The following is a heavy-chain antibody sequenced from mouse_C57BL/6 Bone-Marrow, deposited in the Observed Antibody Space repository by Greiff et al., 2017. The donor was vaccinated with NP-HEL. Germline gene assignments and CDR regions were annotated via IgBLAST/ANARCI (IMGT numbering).Heavy chain of an antibody. CDR1: GFTFSSYG. CDR3: ARQCYWAY. CDR2: ISSGGSYT. V-gene: IGHV5-6*01. D-gene: IGHD2-12*01. J-gene: IGHJ3*01. Sequence: EVQRVESGGDLVKPGGSLKLSCAASGFTFSSYGMSWVRQTPDKRLEWVATISSGGSYTYYPDSVKGRFTISRDNAKNTLYLQMSSLKSEDTAMYYCARQCYWAYWGQGTLVTVSA.